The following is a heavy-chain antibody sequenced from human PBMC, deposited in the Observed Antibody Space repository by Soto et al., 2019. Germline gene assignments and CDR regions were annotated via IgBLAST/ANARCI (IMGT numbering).Heavy chain of an antibody. CDR1: GGSISSSSYY. CDR2: IYYSGST. CDR3: ARRMASPYGDY. V-gene: IGHV4-39*01. D-gene: IGHD4-17*01. Sequence: SETLSLTCTVSGGSISSSSYYWGWIRQPPGKGLEWIGSIYYSGSTYYNPSLKSRVTISVDTSKNQFSLKLSSVTAADTAVYYCARRMASPYGDYWGQGTLVTVSS. J-gene: IGHJ4*02.